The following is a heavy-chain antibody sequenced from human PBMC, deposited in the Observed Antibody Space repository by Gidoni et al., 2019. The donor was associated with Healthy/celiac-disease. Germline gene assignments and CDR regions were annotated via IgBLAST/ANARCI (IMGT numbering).Heavy chain of an antibody. J-gene: IGHJ3*02. V-gene: IGHV3-9*01. CDR3: AKVRRDGYNEDDAFDI. CDR2: MSWNSGSI. CDR1: GFTFDDYA. D-gene: IGHD5-12*01. Sequence: EVQLVESGGGLVQPGRSLRLSCAASGFTFDDYAMHWVRQAPGKGLEWVSGMSWNSGSIGYADSVKGRFTISRDNAKNSLYLQMNSLRAEDTALYYCAKVRRDGYNEDDAFDIWGQGTMVTVSS.